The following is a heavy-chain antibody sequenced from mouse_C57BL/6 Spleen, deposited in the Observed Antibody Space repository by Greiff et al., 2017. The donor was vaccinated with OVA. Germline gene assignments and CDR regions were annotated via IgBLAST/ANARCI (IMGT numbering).Heavy chain of an antibody. CDR3: ERREDWFAY. CDR1: GYTFTDYY. CDR2: INPNNGGT. Sequence: VQLQQSGPELVKPGASVKISCKASGYTFTDYYMNWVKQSHGKSLEWIGDINPNNGGTSYNQKFKGKATLTVDKSSSTAYMELRSLTSEDAAVYYCERREDWFAYWGQGTLVTVSA. V-gene: IGHV1-26*01. J-gene: IGHJ3*01.